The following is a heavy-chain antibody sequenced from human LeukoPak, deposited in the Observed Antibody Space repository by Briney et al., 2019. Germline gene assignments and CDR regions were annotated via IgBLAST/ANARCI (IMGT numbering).Heavy chain of an antibody. CDR1: GYTLTELS. J-gene: IGHJ4*02. CDR3: ATGGRDFWSGYHLAY. D-gene: IGHD3-3*01. CDR2: FDPEDGET. V-gene: IGHV1-24*01. Sequence: ASVKVSCKVSGYTLTELSMHWVRQAPGKGLEWMGGFDPEDGETIYAQKFQGRVTMTEDTSTDTAYMELSSLRSGDTAVYYCATGGRDFWSGYHLAYWGQGTLVTVSS.